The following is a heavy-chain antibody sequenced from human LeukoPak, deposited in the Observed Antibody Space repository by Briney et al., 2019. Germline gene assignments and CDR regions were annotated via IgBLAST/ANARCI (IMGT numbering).Heavy chain of an antibody. CDR2: IYSSGST. V-gene: IGHV4-4*07. J-gene: IGHJ4*02. CDR3: ARASDNYYGSGSYVFYY. D-gene: IGHD3-10*01. Sequence: SETLSLTCTVSGGGSISSYYWSWIRQPAGKGLEWIGRIYSSGSTNYNPPLKSRVTMSVDTSKNQFSLKLRSVTAADTALYYCARASDNYYGSGSYVFYYWGQGTLVTVSS. CDR1: GGGSISSYY.